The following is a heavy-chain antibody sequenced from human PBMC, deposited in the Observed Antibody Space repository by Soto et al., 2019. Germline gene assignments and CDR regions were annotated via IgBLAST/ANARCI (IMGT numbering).Heavy chain of an antibody. V-gene: IGHV1-3*01. CDR2: INPSGGST. D-gene: IGHD2-15*01. CDR3: AREENCSGGTCYSEYFHR. CDR1: GYTFTSYA. Sequence: GASVKVSCKASGYTFTSYAMHWVRQAPGQRLEWMGWINPSGGSTKYAQNFQGRVTMTRDTSTTTIYMELSSLRSDDTAIYYCAREENCSGGTCYSEYFHRWGQGTLVTVSS. J-gene: IGHJ1*01.